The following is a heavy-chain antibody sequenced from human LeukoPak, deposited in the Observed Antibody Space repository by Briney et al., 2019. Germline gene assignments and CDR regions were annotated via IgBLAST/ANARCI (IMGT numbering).Heavy chain of an antibody. CDR2: ISWDGGST. CDR3: AKDNMVRGITYYFDN. J-gene: IGHJ4*02. Sequence: GGSLRLSCAASGFTFHDNAMHWVRQAPGKGLEWVSLISWDGGSTYYADSVKGRFTISRDNSKDLLYVQLNRLRAEDTALYYCAKDNMVRGITYYFDNWGQGTLVTVSS. D-gene: IGHD3-10*01. CDR1: GFTFHDNA. V-gene: IGHV3-43D*03.